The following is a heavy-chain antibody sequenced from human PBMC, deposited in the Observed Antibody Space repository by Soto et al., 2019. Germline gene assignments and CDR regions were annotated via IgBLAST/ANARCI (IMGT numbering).Heavy chain of an antibody. Sequence: SETLSLTCTVSGGSISSYYWSWIRQPPGKGLEWIGYIYYSGSTNYNPSLKSRVTISVDTSKNQFSLKLSSVTAADTAVYYCASEKIRYCSRGRCYSNWFDPWGQGTLATVSS. CDR1: GGSISSYY. J-gene: IGHJ5*02. D-gene: IGHD2-15*01. CDR2: IYYSGST. CDR3: ASEKIRYCSRGRCYSNWFDP. V-gene: IGHV4-59*01.